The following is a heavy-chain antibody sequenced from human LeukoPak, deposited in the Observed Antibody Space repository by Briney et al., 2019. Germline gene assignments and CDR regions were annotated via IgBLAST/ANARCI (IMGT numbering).Heavy chain of an antibody. CDR1: GGSFSGYY. J-gene: IGHJ4*02. V-gene: IGHV4-34*01. D-gene: IGHD4/OR15-4a*01. CDR3: ARVRSGY. Sequence: SETLSLTCAVYGGSFSGYYWSWIRQPPGKGLEWIGEINHSGSTNYNPSLKSRVTISVDTSKNQFSLKPSSVTAADTAVYYCARVRSGYWGQGTLVTVSS. CDR2: INHSGST.